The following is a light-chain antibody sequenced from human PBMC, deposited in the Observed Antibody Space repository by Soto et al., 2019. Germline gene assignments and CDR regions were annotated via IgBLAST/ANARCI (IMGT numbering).Light chain of an antibody. J-gene: IGKJ1*01. CDR3: QQYYSYPVT. V-gene: IGKV1-8*01. CDR1: HGISSY. CDR2: AAS. Sequence: AIRMTQSPSSLSASTGDRVTITCRASHGISSYLAWYQQKPGKAPKLLIYAASTLQSGVPSRFSGSGSGTDFTLTISCLQSEDFATYYCQQYYSYPVTFGQGTKVDIK.